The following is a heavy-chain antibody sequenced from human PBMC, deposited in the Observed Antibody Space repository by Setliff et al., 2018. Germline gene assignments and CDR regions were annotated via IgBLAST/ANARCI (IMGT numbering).Heavy chain of an antibody. V-gene: IGHV4-4*02. J-gene: IGHJ4*02. CDR3: ARVPGGRFDY. CDR2: IYHSGST. Sequence: SETLSLTCAVSGGSISSSNWWSWVRQPPGKGLEWIGEIYHSGSTNYNPSLKSRVTISVDTSKNQFSLKLSSVTAADTAVYYCARVPGGRFDYWGQGTLVTVSS. CDR1: GGSISSSNW. D-gene: IGHD1-26*01.